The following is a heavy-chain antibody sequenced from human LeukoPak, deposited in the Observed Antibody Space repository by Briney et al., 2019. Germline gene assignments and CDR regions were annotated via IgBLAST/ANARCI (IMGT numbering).Heavy chain of an antibody. J-gene: IGHJ4*02. Sequence: PGGSLRLSCAASGFTFSNYWMHWVRQAPGKGLVWVSRINSDGINTSYADSVKGRFTISRDNARNSLDLQMNSLRAEDTAVYYCARVFNTVGFDYWGQGILVTVSS. V-gene: IGHV3-74*01. CDR3: ARVFNTVGFDY. D-gene: IGHD4-23*01. CDR1: GFTFSNYW. CDR2: INSDGINT.